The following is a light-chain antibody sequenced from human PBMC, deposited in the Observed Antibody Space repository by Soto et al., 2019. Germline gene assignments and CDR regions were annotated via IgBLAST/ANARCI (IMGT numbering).Light chain of an antibody. V-gene: IGKV1-5*01. J-gene: IGKJ2*01. CDR2: DVS. CDR1: ESISSW. Sequence: DIPMTQSPSTLSASVGDRVTIACRASESISSWLAWYQQKPGKAPKLLIYDVSSLESGVPSRFSGSGSGTEFTLTISSLQPDDFATYYCQHYNSYLRTFGQGTNLEIK. CDR3: QHYNSYLRT.